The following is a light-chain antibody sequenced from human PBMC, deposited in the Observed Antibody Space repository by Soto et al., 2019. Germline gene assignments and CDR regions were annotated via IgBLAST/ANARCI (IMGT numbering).Light chain of an antibody. CDR3: KQSYSTLIT. CDR2: AAS. Sequence: EIQITQSPSSLSAYVGYRVNITFRSSQSISSYLNWYQQKPGKAPKLLIYAASSLQSGVPSRFSGSGSGTDFTLTISSLQTEDFATYYCKQSYSTLITFGKGTRLEIK. CDR1: QSISSY. J-gene: IGKJ5*01. V-gene: IGKV1-39*01.